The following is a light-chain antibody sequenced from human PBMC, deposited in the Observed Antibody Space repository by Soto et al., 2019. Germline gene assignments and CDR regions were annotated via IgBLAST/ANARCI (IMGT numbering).Light chain of an antibody. CDR1: QSVRSNY. J-gene: IGKJ1*01. CDR2: NSS. CDR3: PQRSNWPGT. V-gene: IGKV3D-20*02. Sequence: ETVLTQSPGTLSLSPGERATLSCRASQSVRSNYLAWYQQKPGQAPRLLIYNSSTRATGIPDRFSGSGSGTDFTLTISSLEPEDLAVYYCPQRSNWPGTFVQGTQLDIK.